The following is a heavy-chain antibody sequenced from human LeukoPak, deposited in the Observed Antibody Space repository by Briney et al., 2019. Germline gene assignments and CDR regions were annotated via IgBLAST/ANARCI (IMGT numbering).Heavy chain of an antibody. CDR3: AKDAGGLDY. J-gene: IGHJ4*02. CDR2: ISYDGSNK. D-gene: IGHD3-10*01. CDR1: GFTFSSYG. Sequence: GGSLRLSCAASGFTFSSYGMHWVRQAPGKGLEWVAVISYDGSNKYYADSVKGRFTISRDNSKNTLYLRMNSLRAEDTAVYYCAKDAGGLDYWGQGTLVTVSS. V-gene: IGHV3-30*18.